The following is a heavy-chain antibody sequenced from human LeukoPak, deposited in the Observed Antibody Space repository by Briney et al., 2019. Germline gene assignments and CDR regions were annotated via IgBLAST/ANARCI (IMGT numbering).Heavy chain of an antibody. D-gene: IGHD3-22*01. CDR3: TTREQRRYYYDSSAYGEFDY. CDR1: GFTFSNAW. CDR2: IKSKTDGGTT. J-gene: IGHJ4*02. V-gene: IGHV3-15*01. Sequence: GGSLRLSCAASGFTFSNAWMSWVRQAPGKGLEWVGRIKSKTDGGTTYYAAPVKGRFTISRDDSKNTLYLQMNSLKTEDTAVYYCTTREQRRYYYDSSAYGEFDYWGQGTLVTVSS.